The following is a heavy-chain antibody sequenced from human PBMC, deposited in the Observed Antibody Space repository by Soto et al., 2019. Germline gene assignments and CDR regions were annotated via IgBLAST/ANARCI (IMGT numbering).Heavy chain of an antibody. D-gene: IGHD3-22*01. J-gene: IGHJ4*02. Sequence: QLQLQESGSGLVKPSQTLSLTCTVSGDSISSGGYSWNWIRQPPGKGLEWIGYIYHSGGTDYNPSLKSRVTITVDSSNNQFSLKLSSVTAADTAVYYCARDSHSGYYLDYWGQGTLVTVSS. V-gene: IGHV4-30-2*01. CDR2: IYHSGGT. CDR1: GDSISSGGYS. CDR3: ARDSHSGYYLDY.